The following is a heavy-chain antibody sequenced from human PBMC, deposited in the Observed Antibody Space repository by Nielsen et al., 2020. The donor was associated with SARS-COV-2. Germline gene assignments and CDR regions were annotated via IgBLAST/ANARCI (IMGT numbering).Heavy chain of an antibody. CDR3: ARVAAEWDNWFDP. CDR2: ISYDGSNK. CDR1: GFTFSSYG. D-gene: IGHD1-26*01. J-gene: IGHJ5*02. V-gene: IGHV3-30*19. Sequence: GGSLRLSCAASGFTFSSYGMHWVRQAPGKGLEWVAVISYDGSNKYYADSVKGRFTISRDNSKNTLYLQMNSLRAEDTAVYYCARVAAEWDNWFDPWGQGTLVTVSS.